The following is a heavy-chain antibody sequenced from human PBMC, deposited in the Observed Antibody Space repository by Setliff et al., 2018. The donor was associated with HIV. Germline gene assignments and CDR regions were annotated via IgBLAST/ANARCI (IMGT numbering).Heavy chain of an antibody. D-gene: IGHD3-10*01. CDR2: IKTDGSEK. V-gene: IGHV3-7*01. CDR1: GFPFYRFW. Sequence: AGESLKISCVASGFPFYRFWMTWVRQAPGKGLEWVANIKTDGSEKYYVDAVKGRFSISRDNADNSLYLQMNSLRVEDTAVYYCARDGGELWGRGTLVTVSS. CDR3: ARDGGEL. J-gene: IGHJ2*01.